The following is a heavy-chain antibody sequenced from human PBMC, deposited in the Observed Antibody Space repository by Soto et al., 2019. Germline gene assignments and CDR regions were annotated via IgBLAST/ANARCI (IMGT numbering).Heavy chain of an antibody. Sequence: GESLKISCKGSGYRFAGYWLTWVRQKPGKGLEWMGRIDPCDSQTYYSPSFRGHVTISVTKSSATVILQWGSLRASDPAKYYCARANVWNAGFFAINAFDPWGQGTLVTVSS. D-gene: IGHD1-1*01. CDR2: IDPCDSQT. CDR1: GYRFAGYW. V-gene: IGHV5-10-1*01. J-gene: IGHJ5*02. CDR3: ARANVWNAGFFAINAFDP.